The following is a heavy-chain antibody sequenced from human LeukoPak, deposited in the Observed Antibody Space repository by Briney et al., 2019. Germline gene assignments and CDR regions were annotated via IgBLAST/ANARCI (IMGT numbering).Heavy chain of an antibody. CDR1: GFTFSDYT. Sequence: GESLRLSCAVSGFTFSDYTMNWVRQAPGKGLEWVSSISSSSSYIYYADSVKGRFTVSRDNAWNSLYLQMNSLRAEDTAVYYCARLMDRARRDAFDIWGHGTMVTVSS. J-gene: IGHJ3*02. CDR3: ARLMDRARRDAFDI. V-gene: IGHV3-21*01. D-gene: IGHD2-2*03. CDR2: ISSSSSYI.